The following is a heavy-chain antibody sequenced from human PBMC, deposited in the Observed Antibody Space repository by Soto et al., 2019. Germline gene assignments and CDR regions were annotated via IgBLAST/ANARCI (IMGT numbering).Heavy chain of an antibody. CDR3: ARVVGPNWFDP. CDR1: GGSISSYY. Sequence: SETLSLTCTVSGGSISSYYWSWIRQPPGKGLEWIGYIYYSGSTNYNPSLKSRVTISVDTSKNQFSLKLSSVTAADTAVYYCARVVGPNWFDPWGQGTLVTVSS. V-gene: IGHV4-59*12. D-gene: IGHD3-16*01. CDR2: IYYSGST. J-gene: IGHJ5*02.